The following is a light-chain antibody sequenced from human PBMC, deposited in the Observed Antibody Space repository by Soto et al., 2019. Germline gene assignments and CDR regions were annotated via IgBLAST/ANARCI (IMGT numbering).Light chain of an antibody. CDR3: QQYNNWPRT. V-gene: IGKV3-15*01. CDR2: GAS. CDR1: QSVSSN. J-gene: IGKJ1*01. Sequence: EIVMTRSPATLSVSAGEGGTLACMASQSVSSNLAWYQQKPGQAPRLLIYGASTRATGIPARFSGSGSGTEFTLTISSLQSEDFAVYYCQQYNNWPRTFGQGTKVDIK.